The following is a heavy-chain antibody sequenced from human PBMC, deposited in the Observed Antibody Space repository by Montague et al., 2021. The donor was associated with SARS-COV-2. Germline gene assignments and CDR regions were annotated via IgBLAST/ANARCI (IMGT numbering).Heavy chain of an antibody. V-gene: IGHV4-34*01. Sequence: SETLSLTCAVYGGSFSGYYWSWIRQSPGKGLEWIGEINHSGSTNYNPSLKSRVTISVDTSKNQFSLKLSSVTAADTAVYYCARGRYFGSGTSLRMDGWGQGTSVTVSS. J-gene: IGHJ6*02. D-gene: IGHD3-10*01. CDR2: INHSGST. CDR1: GGSFSGYY. CDR3: ARGRYFGSGTSLRMDG.